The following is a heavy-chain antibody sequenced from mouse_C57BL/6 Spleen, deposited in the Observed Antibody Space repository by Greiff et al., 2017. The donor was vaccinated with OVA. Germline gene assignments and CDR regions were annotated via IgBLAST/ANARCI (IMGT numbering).Heavy chain of an antibody. V-gene: IGHV5-4*01. Sequence: EVNLVASGGGLVKPGGSLKLSCAASGFTFSSYAMSWVRQTPEKRLEWVATISDGGSYTYYPVKVKGRFTISRDNAKNNLYLQMSHLKSEDTAMYYCARDEGLRRAMDYWGQGTSVTVSS. CDR1: GFTFSSYA. CDR3: ARDEGLRRAMDY. D-gene: IGHD2-2*01. CDR2: ISDGGSYT. J-gene: IGHJ4*01.